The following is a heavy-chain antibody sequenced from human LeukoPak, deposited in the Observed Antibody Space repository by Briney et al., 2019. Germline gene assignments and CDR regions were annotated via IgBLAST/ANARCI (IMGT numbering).Heavy chain of an antibody. J-gene: IGHJ4*02. Sequence: GGSLRLSCAASGFTFSSYGSHWVRQAPGKGLEWVAVISYEGSIKYYADSVKGRFTISRDSPKNTLYLQMNSLRAEDTAVYYCAKYGMTTVTYIDYWGQGTLVTVSS. CDR2: ISYEGSIK. V-gene: IGHV3-30*18. D-gene: IGHD4-17*01. CDR1: GFTFSSYG. CDR3: AKYGMTTVTYIDY.